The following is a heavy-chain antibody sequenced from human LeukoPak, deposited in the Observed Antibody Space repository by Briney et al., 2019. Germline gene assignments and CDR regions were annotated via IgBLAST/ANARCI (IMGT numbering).Heavy chain of an antibody. D-gene: IGHD2-8*01. J-gene: IGHJ6*03. V-gene: IGHV3-48*03. Sequence: GGSLRLSCAASGFTFSSYEMNWVRQAPGKGLEWVSYISSSGSTIYYADSVKGRFTISRDNAKNSLYLQMNSLRAEDTAVYYCARDFNEGTGYYYYYMDVWGKGTTVTVSS. CDR1: GFTFSSYE. CDR2: ISSSGSTI. CDR3: ARDFNEGTGYYYYYMDV.